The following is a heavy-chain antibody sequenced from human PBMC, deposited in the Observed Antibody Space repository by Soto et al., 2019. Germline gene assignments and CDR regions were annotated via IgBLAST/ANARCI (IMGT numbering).Heavy chain of an antibody. CDR2: IRTSGSTI. Sequence: QGELVESGGGLVKPGGSLRLSCAASGYTFSDYYMSWIRQAPGKGLEWVSNIRTSGSTINYADSVKGRFTISRDNAKNSLYLQINSLRAEDTAVYYCARVSPPLDYWGQGTLVTVSS. V-gene: IGHV3-11*01. CDR1: GYTFSDYY. J-gene: IGHJ4*02. CDR3: ARVSPPLDY.